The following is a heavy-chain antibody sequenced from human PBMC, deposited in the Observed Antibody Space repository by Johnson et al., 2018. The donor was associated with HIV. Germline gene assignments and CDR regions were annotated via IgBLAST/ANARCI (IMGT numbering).Heavy chain of an antibody. CDR3: AKVLGEMATFDAFDI. CDR1: GFTVSSNY. D-gene: IGHD5-24*01. J-gene: IGHJ3*02. V-gene: IGHV3-66*01. Sequence: EQLVESGVGVVQPGGSLRLSCAASGFTVSSNYMSWVRQAPGKGLEWVSVIYSGGSTHYADSVKGRFTIPRDNSKNTLYLQMNSLRAEDTAVYYCAKVLGEMATFDAFDIWGQGAMVTVSS. CDR2: IYSGGST.